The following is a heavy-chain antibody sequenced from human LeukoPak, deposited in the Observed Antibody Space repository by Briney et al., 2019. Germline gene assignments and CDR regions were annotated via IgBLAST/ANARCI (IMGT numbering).Heavy chain of an antibody. D-gene: IGHD3-16*01. CDR2: ISYDGSNK. CDR3: AREGDESLYYFDY. Sequence: GGPLRLSCAASGFTFSIFAMHWVGQAPGKGLEWLALISYDGSNKYYADSVKGRFTISRDNSKNTLYLQMNSLRPEDTAVYYCAREGDESLYYFDYWGQGTLVTVSS. J-gene: IGHJ4*02. V-gene: IGHV3-30-3*01. CDR1: GFTFSIFA.